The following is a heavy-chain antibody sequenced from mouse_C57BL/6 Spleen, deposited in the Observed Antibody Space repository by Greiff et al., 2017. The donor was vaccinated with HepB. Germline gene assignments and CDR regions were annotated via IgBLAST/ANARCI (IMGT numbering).Heavy chain of an antibody. CDR3: AKKSDYDHGWFAY. V-gene: IGHV2-5*01. D-gene: IGHD2-4*01. J-gene: IGHJ3*01. CDR1: GFSLTSYG. Sequence: VKLMESGPGLVQPSQSLSITCTVSGFSLTSYGVHWVRQSPGKGLEWLGVIWRGGSTDYNAAFMSRLSITKDNSKSQVFFKMNSLQADDTAIYYCAKKSDYDHGWFAYWGQGTLVTVSA. CDR2: IWRGGST.